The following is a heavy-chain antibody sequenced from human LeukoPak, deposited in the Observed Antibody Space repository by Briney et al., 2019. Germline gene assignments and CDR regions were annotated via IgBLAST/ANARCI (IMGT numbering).Heavy chain of an antibody. CDR2: IYSGGTT. CDR1: GFTVSTNC. CDR3: ARVDTVMAYYFDL. J-gene: IGHJ4*02. D-gene: IGHD5-18*01. V-gene: IGHV3-53*04. Sequence: GGSLRLSCAASGFTVSTNCMTWVRHAPGKGLEWVSTIYSGGTTYYADSVMGRFTISRHNSRNTLYPQMNSLRAEDTAVYYCARVDTVMAYYFDLWGQGTLVTVSS.